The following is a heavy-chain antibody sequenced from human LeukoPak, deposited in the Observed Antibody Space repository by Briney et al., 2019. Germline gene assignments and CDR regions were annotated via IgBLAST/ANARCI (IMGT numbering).Heavy chain of an antibody. CDR2: ISGSGGST. V-gene: IGHV3-23*01. CDR1: GFTFSSYG. D-gene: IGHD4-11*01. J-gene: IGHJ5*02. CDR3: AREGAMTTYPYNWFDP. Sequence: GGSLRLSCAASGFTFSSYGMSWVRQAPGKGLEGVSAISGSGGSTYYADSVKGRFTISRDNAKNSLYLQMNSLRAEDTAVYYCAREGAMTTYPYNWFDPWGQGTLVTVSS.